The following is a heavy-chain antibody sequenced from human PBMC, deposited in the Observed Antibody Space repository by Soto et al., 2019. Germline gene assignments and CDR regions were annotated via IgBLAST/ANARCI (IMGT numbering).Heavy chain of an antibody. Sequence: QVQLVESGGGVVQPGRSLRLSCAASGFTFSSYGMHWVRQAPGKGLEWVAVISYDGSNKYYADSVKGRFTISRDNSKNTLYLQMNSLRAEDTAVYYCAKDPLAYHYYYYMDVWGKGTTVTVSS. D-gene: IGHD3-3*02. J-gene: IGHJ6*03. V-gene: IGHV3-30*18. CDR1: GFTFSSYG. CDR2: ISYDGSNK. CDR3: AKDPLAYHYYYYMDV.